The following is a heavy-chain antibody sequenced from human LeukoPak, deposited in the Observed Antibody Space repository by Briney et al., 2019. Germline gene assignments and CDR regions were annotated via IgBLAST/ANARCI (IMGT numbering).Heavy chain of an antibody. CDR3: ARYYYDSSGYIYMDV. D-gene: IGHD3-22*01. CDR2: INTKTGNP. V-gene: IGHV7-4-1*02. CDR1: GYTFTGYY. J-gene: IGHJ6*03. Sequence: ASVKVSCKASGYTFTGYYMHWVRQAPGQGLEWMGWINTKTGNPKYAQGFTGRFVFSLDTSVSTAYLQISSLKAEDTAVYYCARYYYDSSGYIYMDVWGKGTTVTVSS.